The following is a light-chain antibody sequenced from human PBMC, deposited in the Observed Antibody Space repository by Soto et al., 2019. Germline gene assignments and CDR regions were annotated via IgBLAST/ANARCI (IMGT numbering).Light chain of an antibody. V-gene: IGKV3-15*01. CDR3: QQYNNWPRT. CDR1: QSVIST. Sequence: EIVTTQSPATLSVSPGERATLSCRSSQSVISTLAWYQQRPGQAPTLLIYGASTRATGIPARFSGSGSGTEFTLTISSLQSEDFAVYYCQQYNNWPRTFGQGTKVDI. CDR2: GAS. J-gene: IGKJ1*01.